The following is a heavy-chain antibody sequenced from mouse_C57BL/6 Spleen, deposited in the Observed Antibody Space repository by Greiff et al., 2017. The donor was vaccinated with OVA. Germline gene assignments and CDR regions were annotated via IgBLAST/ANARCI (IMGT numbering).Heavy chain of an antibody. J-gene: IGHJ3*01. CDR2: ISYDGSN. CDR1: GYSITSGYY. V-gene: IGHV3-6*01. Sequence: EVQLQQSGPGLVKPSQSLSLTCSVTGYSITSGYYWNWIRQFPGNKLEWMGYISYDGSNNYNPSLKNRISITRDTSKNQFFLKLKSVTTEDTATYYCARGDYGGFAYWGKGTLVTVSA. D-gene: IGHD2-4*01. CDR3: ARGDYGGFAY.